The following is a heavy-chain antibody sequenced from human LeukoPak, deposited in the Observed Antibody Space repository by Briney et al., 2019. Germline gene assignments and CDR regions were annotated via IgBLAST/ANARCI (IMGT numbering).Heavy chain of an antibody. CDR1: GFTFSSYS. CDR2: ISSSSSTI. CDR3: ARDLSLIYGSGSYYFDY. V-gene: IGHV3-48*01. D-gene: IGHD3-10*01. J-gene: IGHJ4*02. Sequence: PGGSLRLTCAASGFTFSSYSMNWVRQAPGKGLEWVSYISSSSSTIYYADSVKGRFTISRDNAKNSLYLQMNSLRADDTAVYYCARDLSLIYGSGSYYFDYWGQGTLVTVSS.